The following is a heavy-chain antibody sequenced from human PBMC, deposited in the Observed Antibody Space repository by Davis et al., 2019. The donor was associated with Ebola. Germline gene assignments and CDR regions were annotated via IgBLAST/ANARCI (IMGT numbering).Heavy chain of an antibody. Sequence: SETLSLTCAVSGDSIISSKWWSWLRQPPGKGLEWIGYIYYSGSTNYNPSLKSRVTISVDTSKNQFSLKLSSVTAADTAVYYCARAGGYYYDSSGYYSGYYFDYWGQGTLVTVSS. CDR2: IYYSGST. J-gene: IGHJ4*02. CDR1: GDSIISSKW. V-gene: IGHV4-4*02. D-gene: IGHD3-22*01. CDR3: ARAGGYYYDSSGYYSGYYFDY.